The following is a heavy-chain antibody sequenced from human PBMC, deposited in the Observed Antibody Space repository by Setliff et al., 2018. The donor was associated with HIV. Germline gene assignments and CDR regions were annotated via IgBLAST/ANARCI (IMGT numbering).Heavy chain of an antibody. CDR2: IKQDGSDK. V-gene: IGHV3-7*05. D-gene: IGHD3-3*01. Sequence: GESLKISCAASGFTFSSYWMSWVRQAPGKGLEWVANIKQDGSDKYYVDSVKGRFTISRDNAKNSLYLQMNSLRAEDTAVYYCARDTKVSLDYWGQGTLVTVSS. CDR3: ARDTKVSLDY. CDR1: GFTFSSYW. J-gene: IGHJ4*02.